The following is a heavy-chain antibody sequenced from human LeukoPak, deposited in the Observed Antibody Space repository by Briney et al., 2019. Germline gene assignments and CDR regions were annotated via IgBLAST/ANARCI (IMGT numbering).Heavy chain of an antibody. CDR1: GFTFSDYY. CDR2: IGSSGRTI. V-gene: IGHV3-11*01. Sequence: GGSLRLSCAASGFTFSDYYMSWIRQAPGKGLEWVSYIGSSGRTIYYADSVKGRFTISRDNAKNSLYLQMNSLRAEDTAIYYCAKDGPLMVRGVMIYYFDYWGQGTLVTVSS. J-gene: IGHJ4*02. CDR3: AKDGPLMVRGVMIYYFDY. D-gene: IGHD3-10*01.